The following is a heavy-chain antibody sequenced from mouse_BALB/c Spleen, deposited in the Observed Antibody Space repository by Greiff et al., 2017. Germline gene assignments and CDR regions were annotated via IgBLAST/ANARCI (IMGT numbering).Heavy chain of an antibody. Sequence: EVNVVESGGGLVQPGGSLKLSCAASGFTFSSYGMSWVRQTPDKRLELVATINSNGGSTYYPDSVKGRFTISRDNAKNTLYLQMSSLKSEDTAMYYGAREGLRRVYYAMDCWGQGTSVTVSS. CDR2: INSNGGST. D-gene: IGHD2-4*01. J-gene: IGHJ4*01. V-gene: IGHV5-6-3*01. CDR1: GFTFSSYG. CDR3: AREGLRRVYYAMDC.